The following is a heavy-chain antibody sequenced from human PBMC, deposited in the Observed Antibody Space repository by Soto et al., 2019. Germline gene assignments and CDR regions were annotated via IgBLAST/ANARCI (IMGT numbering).Heavy chain of an antibody. V-gene: IGHV1-69*13. Sequence: GASVKVSCKASGCTFSSYAITWVRQAPGQGLEWMGGIIPIFGTANYAQKFQGRVTITADESTSTAYMELSSLRSEDTAVYYCAADYYDTSGYYFAYWGQGTLVTVSS. CDR1: GCTFSSYA. CDR2: IIPIFGTA. CDR3: AADYYDTSGYYFAY. J-gene: IGHJ4*02. D-gene: IGHD3-22*01.